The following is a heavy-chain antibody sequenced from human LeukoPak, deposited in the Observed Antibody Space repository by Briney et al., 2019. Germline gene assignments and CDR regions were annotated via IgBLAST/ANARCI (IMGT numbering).Heavy chain of an antibody. CDR2: IKQDGSEK. D-gene: IGHD3-22*01. V-gene: IGHV3-7*01. J-gene: IGHJ6*03. Sequence: PGGSLRLSCAASGFTFSSYSMNWVRQAPGKGLEWVANIKQDGSEKYYVDSVKGGFTISRDNAKNSLYLQMNSLRAEDTAVYYCARDYYDSSGYRDLYYMDVWGKGTTVTVSS. CDR1: GFTFSSYS. CDR3: ARDYYDSSGYRDLYYMDV.